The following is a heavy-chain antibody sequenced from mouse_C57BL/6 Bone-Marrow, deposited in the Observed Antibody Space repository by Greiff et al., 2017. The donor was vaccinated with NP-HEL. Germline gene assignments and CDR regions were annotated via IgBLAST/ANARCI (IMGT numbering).Heavy chain of an antibody. V-gene: IGHV5-6*01. J-gene: IGHJ4*01. Sequence: EVQRVESGGDLVKPGGSLKLSCAASGFTFSSYGMSWVRQTPDKRLEWVATISSGGSYTYYPDSVKGRFTISRDNAKNTLYLQMSSLKSEDTAMYYCARHWGTLYYAMDYWGQGTSVTVSS. CDR1: GFTFSSYG. CDR2: ISSGGSYT. CDR3: ARHWGTLYYAMDY. D-gene: IGHD3-3*01.